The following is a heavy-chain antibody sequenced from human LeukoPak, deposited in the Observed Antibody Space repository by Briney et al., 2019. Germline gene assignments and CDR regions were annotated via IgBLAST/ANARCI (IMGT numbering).Heavy chain of an antibody. CDR3: ARDSTSYSYGFIVRNFDY. V-gene: IGHV1-2*02. CDR1: GYTFTGYY. Sequence: ASVKVSCKASGYTFTGYYMHWVRQAPGQGLEWMGWINPNSGGTNYAQKFQGRVTMTRDTSISTAYMELSRLRSDDTAVYYCARDSTSYSYGFIVRNFDYWGQGTLVTVSS. D-gene: IGHD5-18*01. CDR2: INPNSGGT. J-gene: IGHJ4*02.